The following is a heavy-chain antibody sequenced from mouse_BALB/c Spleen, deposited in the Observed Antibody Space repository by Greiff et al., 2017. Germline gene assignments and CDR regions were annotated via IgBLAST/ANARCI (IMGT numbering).Heavy chain of an antibody. Sequence: EVKLVESGGGLVQPGGSLNLSCAASGFDFSGYWIGEINPGSSTINYTPSLKDKFIISRDNAKNTLYLQMSRVRSEDTALYYCARLDGYYGAYWGQGTLVTVSA. CDR1: GFDFSGYW. CDR3: ARLDGYYGAY. D-gene: IGHD2-3*01. J-gene: IGHJ3*01. CDR2: INPGSSTI. V-gene: IGHV4-2*02.